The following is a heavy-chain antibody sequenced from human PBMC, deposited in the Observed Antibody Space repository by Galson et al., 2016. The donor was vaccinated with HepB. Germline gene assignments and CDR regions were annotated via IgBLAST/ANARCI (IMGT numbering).Heavy chain of an antibody. CDR2: IHDSGST. Sequence: SETLSLTCTVSGASVSSDTYYWSWIRQPPGKGLEWIGYIHDSGSTNYNPSLKSRVTISVDTSKNQFSLKLSSVTAADTAVYYCARDVIPEYFQNWGQGTLVTVSS. CDR1: GASVSSDTYY. V-gene: IGHV4-61*01. J-gene: IGHJ1*01. CDR3: ARDVIPEYFQN. D-gene: IGHD2-21*01.